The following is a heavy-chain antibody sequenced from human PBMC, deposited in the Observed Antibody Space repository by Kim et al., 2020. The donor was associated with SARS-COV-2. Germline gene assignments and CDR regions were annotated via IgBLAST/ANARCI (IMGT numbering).Heavy chain of an antibody. J-gene: IGHJ6*02. CDR1: GFTFSNAW. Sequence: GGSLRLSCAASGFTFSNAWMSWVRQAPGKGLEWVGRIKSKTDGGTTDYAAPVKGRFTISRDDSKNTLYLQMNSLKTEDTAVYYCTTDSGATKGEEYYGMDVWGQGTTVTVSS. D-gene: IGHD1-26*01. CDR2: IKSKTDGGTT. CDR3: TTDSGATKGEEYYGMDV. V-gene: IGHV3-15*01.